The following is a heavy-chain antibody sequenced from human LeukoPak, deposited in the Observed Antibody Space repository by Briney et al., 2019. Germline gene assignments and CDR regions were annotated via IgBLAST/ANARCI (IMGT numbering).Heavy chain of an antibody. Sequence: PGGSLRLSCAASGFTFSSHAMSWVRQAPGKGLEWVSAISGSGGSTYYADSVKGRFTISRDNSKNTLYLQMNSLRAEDTAVYYCAKELLWFGELFSLFDYWGQGTLVTVSS. CDR2: ISGSGGST. D-gene: IGHD3-10*01. V-gene: IGHV3-23*01. CDR3: AKELLWFGELFSLFDY. CDR1: GFTFSSHA. J-gene: IGHJ4*02.